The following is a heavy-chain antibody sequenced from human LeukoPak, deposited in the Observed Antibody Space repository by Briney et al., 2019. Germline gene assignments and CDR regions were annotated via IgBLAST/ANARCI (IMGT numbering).Heavy chain of an antibody. V-gene: IGHV4-39*07. CDR3: ARVCDVGDYPNSYFDY. Sequence: SETLSLTCTVSGGSISSSSYYWGWIRQPPGKGLEWIGSLYYSGSTYYNSSLKSRVTISVDTSKNQFSLKLSSVTAADTAVYYCARVCDVGDYPNSYFDYWGQGTLVTVSS. D-gene: IGHD4-17*01. J-gene: IGHJ4*02. CDR1: GGSISSSSYY. CDR2: LYYSGST.